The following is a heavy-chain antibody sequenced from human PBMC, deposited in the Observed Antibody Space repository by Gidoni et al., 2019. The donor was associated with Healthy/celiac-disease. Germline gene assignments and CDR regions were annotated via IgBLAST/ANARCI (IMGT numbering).Heavy chain of an antibody. Sequence: EVQLVESGGGLVQPGGSLRRSGAADGLTFSSHWMHWVRQVPGKGLVWVSRINSDGSSTSYADSVKGRFTISRDNAKNTLYLQMNSLRGEDTAVYYCARRYDCGGDCPFDYWGQGTLVTVSS. CDR1: GLTFSSHW. CDR2: INSDGSST. J-gene: IGHJ4*02. D-gene: IGHD2-21*02. CDR3: ARRYDCGGDCPFDY. V-gene: IGHV3-74*01.